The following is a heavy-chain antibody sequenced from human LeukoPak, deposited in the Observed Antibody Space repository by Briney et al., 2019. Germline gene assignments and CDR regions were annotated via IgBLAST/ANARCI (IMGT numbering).Heavy chain of an antibody. D-gene: IGHD3-3*01. V-gene: IGHV3-23*01. J-gene: IGHJ3*02. Sequence: GGSLRLSCVASGFTFSSYAMSWVRQAPGKGLEWVSVISGNGDGTYYADSVKGRFTISRDNSKNTLYLQMNSLRAEDTAVYYCARMLRFLEWLPPDAFDIWGQGTMVTVSS. CDR1: GFTFSSYA. CDR2: ISGNGDGT. CDR3: ARMLRFLEWLPPDAFDI.